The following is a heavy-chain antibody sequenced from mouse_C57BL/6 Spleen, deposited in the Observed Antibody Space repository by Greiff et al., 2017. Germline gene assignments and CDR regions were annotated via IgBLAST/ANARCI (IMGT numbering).Heavy chain of an antibody. V-gene: IGHV1-59*01. D-gene: IGHD6-1*01. J-gene: IGHJ2*01. CDR3: ARSHTSPGEFDY. CDR1: GYTFTSYW. Sequence: QVQLQQPGAELVRPGTSVKLSCKASGYTFTSYWMHWVKQRPGQGLEWIGVIDPSDSYTNYNQKFKGKATLTVDTSSSTAYMQLSSLTSEDSAVYYCARSHTSPGEFDYWGQGTTLTVSS. CDR2: IDPSDSYT.